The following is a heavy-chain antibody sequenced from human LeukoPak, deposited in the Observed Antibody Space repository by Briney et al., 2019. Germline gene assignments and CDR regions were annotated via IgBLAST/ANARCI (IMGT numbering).Heavy chain of an antibody. V-gene: IGHV4-4*02. J-gene: IGHJ4*02. CDR2: ISHSGNA. Sequence: SGTLFLTCVVSGDSITSNNWWSWVRQPPGKGLEWIGEISHSGNANYNPSLKSRVTISVDKSKNQFFLNLNSVAAADTAVYYCVRDPVGTPPFDYWGQGTLVTVSS. D-gene: IGHD4-23*01. CDR3: VRDPVGTPPFDY. CDR1: GDSITSNNW.